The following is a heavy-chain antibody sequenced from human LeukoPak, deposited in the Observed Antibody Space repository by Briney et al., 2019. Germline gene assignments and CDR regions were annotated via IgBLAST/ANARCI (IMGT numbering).Heavy chain of an antibody. CDR1: GGSISSGGYY. CDR3: ARLALGSSGYNPFDY. V-gene: IGHV4-61*08. D-gene: IGHD3-22*01. Sequence: SQTLSLTCTVSGGSISSGGYYWSWIRQHPGKGLEWIGYIYYSGSTNYNPSLKSRVTISVDTSKNQFSLKLSSVTAADTAVYYCARLALGSSGYNPFDYWGQGTLVTVSS. CDR2: IYYSGST. J-gene: IGHJ4*02.